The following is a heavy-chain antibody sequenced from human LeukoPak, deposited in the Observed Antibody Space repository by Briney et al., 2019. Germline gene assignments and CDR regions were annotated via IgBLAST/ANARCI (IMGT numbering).Heavy chain of an antibody. Sequence: GASVKVSCKASGYTFTSYAMHWVRQAPGQRLEWMGWINAGNGNTKYSQKFQGRVTITRDISASTAYMELSSLRSEDTAVYYCAIGIAVAGTRGYFDYWGQGTLVTVSS. CDR1: GYTFTSYA. CDR2: INAGNGNT. J-gene: IGHJ4*02. D-gene: IGHD6-19*01. CDR3: AIGIAVAGTRGYFDY. V-gene: IGHV1-3*01.